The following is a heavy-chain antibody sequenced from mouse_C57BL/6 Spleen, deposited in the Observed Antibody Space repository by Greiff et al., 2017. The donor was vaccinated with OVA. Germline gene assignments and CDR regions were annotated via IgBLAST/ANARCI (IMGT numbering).Heavy chain of an antibody. Sequence: VQLQQSGAELMKPGASVKLSCKATGYTFTGYWIEWVKQRPGHGLEWIGEILPGSGSTNYNEKFKGKATFTADTSSNTAYMQLSSLTTEDSAIYYCAREDDGYYVLYFDYWGQGTTLTVSS. J-gene: IGHJ2*01. CDR3: AREDDGYYVLYFDY. D-gene: IGHD2-3*01. CDR2: ILPGSGST. CDR1: GYTFTGYW. V-gene: IGHV1-9*01.